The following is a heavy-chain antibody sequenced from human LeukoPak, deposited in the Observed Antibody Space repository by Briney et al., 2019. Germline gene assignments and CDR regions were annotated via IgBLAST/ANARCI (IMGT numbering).Heavy chain of an antibody. CDR1: GYTYISYG. CDR3: ARGRSSGSPHLFDY. D-gene: IGHD1-26*01. V-gene: IGHV1-18*01. Sequence: ASVKVSCKASGYTYISYGITWVRQAPGQGPEWMGWISAYNGNTNYAQKLQGRVTMTTDTSTSTAYMELRSLRPDDTAVYYCARGRSSGSPHLFDYWGQGTLVTVSS. CDR2: ISAYNGNT. J-gene: IGHJ4*02.